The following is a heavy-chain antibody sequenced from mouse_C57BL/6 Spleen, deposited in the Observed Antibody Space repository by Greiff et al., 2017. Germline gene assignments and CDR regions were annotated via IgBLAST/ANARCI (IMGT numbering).Heavy chain of an antibody. CDR3: AREKNYGSTPSYWYFDV. CDR2: IDPSDSYT. Sequence: VKLQQPGAELVRPGTSVKLSCKASGYTFTSYWMHWVKQRPGQGLEWIGVIDPSDSYTNYNQKFKGKATLTVDTSSSTAYMQLSSLTSEDSAVYYCAREKNYGSTPSYWYFDVWGTGTTVTVSS. V-gene: IGHV1-59*01. CDR1: GYTFTSYW. D-gene: IGHD1-1*01. J-gene: IGHJ1*03.